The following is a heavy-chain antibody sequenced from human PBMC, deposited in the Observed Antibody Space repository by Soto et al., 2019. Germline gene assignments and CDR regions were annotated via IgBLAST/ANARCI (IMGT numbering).Heavy chain of an antibody. J-gene: IGHJ4*02. Sequence: SVKVSCMASGGTFNKYAISWVRQAPGQGLEWVGGIIPNFGSANYAQKFQGRVTITADESTSTAYMELRRLRSEDTAVYYCARGVHYDRSGYFYFYWGQGTLVTV. D-gene: IGHD3-22*01. CDR3: ARGVHYDRSGYFYFY. CDR1: GGTFNKYA. CDR2: IIPNFGSA. V-gene: IGHV1-69*13.